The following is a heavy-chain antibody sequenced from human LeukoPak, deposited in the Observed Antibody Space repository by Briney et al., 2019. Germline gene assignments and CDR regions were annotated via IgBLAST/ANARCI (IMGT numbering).Heavy chain of an antibody. D-gene: IGHD6-19*01. CDR2: INPNSGGT. CDR1: GYTFTGYY. Sequence: GASVKVSCKASGYTFTGYYMHWVRQAPGQGLEWMGWINPNSGGTNYAQKFRGRVTMTRDTSISTAYMELSGLRSDDTAVYYCATKQWLAPPPDSWGQGTPVTVSS. CDR3: ATKQWLAPPPDS. V-gene: IGHV1-2*02. J-gene: IGHJ4*02.